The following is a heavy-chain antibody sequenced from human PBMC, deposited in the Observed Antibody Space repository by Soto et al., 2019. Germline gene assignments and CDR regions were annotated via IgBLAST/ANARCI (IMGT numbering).Heavy chain of an antibody. CDR2: IIPIFGTA. CDR1: GGTFSSYA. V-gene: IGHV1-69*13. D-gene: IGHD4-4*01. CDR3: ARDGWLQSNFDY. Sequence: SVKVSCKASGGTFSSYAISWVRQAPGQGLEWMGGIIPIFGTANYAQKFQGRVTITADESTSTAYMELSSLRSEDTAVYYCARDGWLQSNFDYWGQGTLVTVSS. J-gene: IGHJ4*02.